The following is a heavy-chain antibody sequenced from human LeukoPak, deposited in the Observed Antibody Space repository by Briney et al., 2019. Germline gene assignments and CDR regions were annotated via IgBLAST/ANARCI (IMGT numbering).Heavy chain of an antibody. J-gene: IGHJ6*02. CDR1: GFTFSSYA. CDR3: AKARGLYYYYGMDV. V-gene: IGHV3-23*01. CDR2: ISGSGGST. Sequence: GGSLRLSCAASGFTFSSYAMSWVRQAPGKGLEWVSAISGSGGSTYYADSVKGRFTISRDNSKNTLYLQMNSLRADDTAVYYCAKARGLYYYYGMDVWGQGTTVTVSS. D-gene: IGHD3/OR15-3a*01.